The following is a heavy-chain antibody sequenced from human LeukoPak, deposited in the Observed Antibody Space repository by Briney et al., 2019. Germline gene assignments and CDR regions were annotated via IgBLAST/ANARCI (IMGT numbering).Heavy chain of an antibody. CDR3: ARDAVLVPAAIGFDY. V-gene: IGHV3-21*01. CDR2: ISSSSSYI. D-gene: IGHD2-2*02. J-gene: IGHJ4*02. CDR1: GCTFSSYS. Sequence: AGGSLRLSCAASGCTFSSYSMNWVRQAPGKGLEWVSSISSSSSYIYYADSVKGRFTISRDNAKNSLYLQMNSLRAEDTAVYYCARDAVLVPAAIGFDYWGQGTLVTVSS.